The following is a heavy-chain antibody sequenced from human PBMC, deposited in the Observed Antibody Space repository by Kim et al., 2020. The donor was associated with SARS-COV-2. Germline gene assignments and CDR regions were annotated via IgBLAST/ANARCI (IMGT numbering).Heavy chain of an antibody. CDR3: ATGGAWQTTAYHHYFDF. V-gene: IGHV3-23*01. D-gene: IGHD1-26*01. Sequence: GGSLRLSCAASGFTFDTYAMSWVRQAPGKGLEWVFSVSGSVGKTFYADSVKGRFTISRDNSKNTVYLQMSRLGAEDTAKYYCATGGAWQTTAYHHYFDFWGQGILVTVSS. CDR2: VSGSVGKT. J-gene: IGHJ4*02. CDR1: GFTFDTYA.